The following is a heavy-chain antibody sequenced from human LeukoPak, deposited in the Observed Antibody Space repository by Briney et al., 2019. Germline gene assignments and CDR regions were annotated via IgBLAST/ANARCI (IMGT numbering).Heavy chain of an antibody. CDR2: IYHSGST. J-gene: IGHJ3*01. Sequence: TLSLTGTVSGGSITTGVYYWTWIRQHPGKGLEWIGYIYHSGSTHYNPSLKNRVTMSIDTSRNQFSLKLSSVTAADTAVYYCARAPSGSASDGAFDLWAQGTMVSVFS. D-gene: IGHD2-15*01. V-gene: IGHV4-30-4*08. CDR1: GGSITTGVYY. CDR3: ARAPSGSASDGAFDL.